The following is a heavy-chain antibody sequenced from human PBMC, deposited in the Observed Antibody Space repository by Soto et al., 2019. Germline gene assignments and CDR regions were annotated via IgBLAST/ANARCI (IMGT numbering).Heavy chain of an antibody. D-gene: IGHD6-6*01. J-gene: IGHJ6*02. V-gene: IGHV4-59*01. CDR2: IYYSGST. CDR3: ARRAARGHYYYYGMDV. CDR1: GGSISSYY. Sequence: PSETLSLTCTVSGGSISSYYWSWIRQPPGKGLEWIGYIYYSGSTNYNPSLKSRVTISVDTSKNQFSLKLSSVTAADTAVYYCARRAARGHYYYYGMDVWGQGTTVTVS.